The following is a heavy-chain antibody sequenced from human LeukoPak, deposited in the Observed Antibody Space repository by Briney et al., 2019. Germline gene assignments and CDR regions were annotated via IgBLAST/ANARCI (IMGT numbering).Heavy chain of an antibody. CDR2: INTNTGNP. CDR3: ARDPLLRAFDI. J-gene: IGHJ3*02. D-gene: IGHD1-26*01. CDR1: GYTFTNFG. V-gene: IGHV7-4-1*02. Sequence: ASVKVSCKASGYTFTNFGINWVRQAPGQGLEWVGWINTNTGNPSYVQGFAGRFVFSLDTSVNTAYLQINSLKAEDTAVYYCARDPLLRAFDIWGQGTMVTVS.